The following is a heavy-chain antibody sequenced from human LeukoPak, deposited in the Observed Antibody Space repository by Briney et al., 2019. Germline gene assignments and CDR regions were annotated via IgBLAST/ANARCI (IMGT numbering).Heavy chain of an antibody. CDR2: IYSGGST. Sequence: GGSLRLSCAASGFTVSSNYMSWVRQAPGKGLEWVSVIYSGGSTYYTDSVKGRFTIFRDNTKNTVFLQMNSLRAEDTAVYYCTRGNILTGKYMVYWGQGTLVTVSS. CDR1: GFTVSSNY. CDR3: TRGNILTGKYMVY. V-gene: IGHV3-53*01. D-gene: IGHD3-9*01. J-gene: IGHJ4*02.